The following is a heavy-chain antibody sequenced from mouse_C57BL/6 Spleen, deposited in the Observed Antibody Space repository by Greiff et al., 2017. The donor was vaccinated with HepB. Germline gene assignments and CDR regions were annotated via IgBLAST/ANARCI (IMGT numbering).Heavy chain of an antibody. CDR1: GYTFTSYW. J-gene: IGHJ4*01. Sequence: QVQLQQSGAELVKPGASVKLSCKASGYTFTSYWMHWVKQRPGQGLEWIGMIHPNSGSTNYNEKFKSKATLTVDKSSSTAYMQLSSLTSEDSAVYYCARYAVYAMDYWGQGTSVTVSS. CDR2: IHPNSGST. V-gene: IGHV1-64*01. CDR3: ARYAVYAMDY.